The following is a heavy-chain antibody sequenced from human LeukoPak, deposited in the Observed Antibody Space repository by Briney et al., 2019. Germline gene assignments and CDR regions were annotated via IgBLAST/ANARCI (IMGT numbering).Heavy chain of an antibody. CDR1: GGSFSGYY. J-gene: IGHJ4*02. Sequence: SETLSLTCVVYGGSFSGYYWSWIRQPPGKGLEWIGEINHSGSTNYNPSLKSRVTISVDTSKNQFSLKLSSVTAADTAVYYCARGVGVRYSYGPNYFDYWGQGTLVTVSS. V-gene: IGHV4-34*01. D-gene: IGHD5-18*01. CDR2: INHSGST. CDR3: ARGVGVRYSYGPNYFDY.